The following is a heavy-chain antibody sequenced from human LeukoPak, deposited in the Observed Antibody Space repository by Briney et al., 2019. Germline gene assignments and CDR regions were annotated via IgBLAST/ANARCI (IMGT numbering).Heavy chain of an antibody. V-gene: IGHV3-66*01. Sequence: PGGSLRLSCAASGFTVSSNYMSWVRQAPGKGLEWVSVIYSGGSTYYADSVKGRFTISRDNSKNTLYLQMNSLRAEDTAVYYRARAGYSYGRPFDYWGQGTLVTVSS. J-gene: IGHJ4*02. CDR2: IYSGGST. CDR3: ARAGYSYGRPFDY. D-gene: IGHD5-18*01. CDR1: GFTVSSNY.